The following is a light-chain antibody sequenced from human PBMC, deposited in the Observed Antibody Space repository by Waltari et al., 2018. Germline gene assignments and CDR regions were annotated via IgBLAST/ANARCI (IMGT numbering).Light chain of an antibody. Sequence: QSALTQPASVSGSPGQSITISCTGTSSDVGAYSHVSWYQQRPGKAPKLMIYDVSSRPSGVSNRFSGSKSGNTASLTISGLQPEDEADYYCNSYTATNILVFGGGTKVTVL. J-gene: IGLJ2*01. CDR2: DVS. CDR1: SSDVGAYSH. V-gene: IGLV2-14*03. CDR3: NSYTATNILV.